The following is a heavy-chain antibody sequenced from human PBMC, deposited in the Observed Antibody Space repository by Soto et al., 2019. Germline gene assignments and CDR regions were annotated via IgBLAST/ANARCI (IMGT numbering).Heavy chain of an antibody. Sequence: SETLSLTCTVSGGSVSGYYWSWIRQPPGKGLEWIAYIHYTGSSNSNPSLESRVTMSVDTSKNQFSLKLSSVTAADTAVYYCARHSNEYRKSLDYRGKGTLVT. CDR2: IHYTGSS. CDR1: GGSVSGYY. J-gene: IGHJ4*02. V-gene: IGHV4-59*08. CDR3: ARHSNEYRKSLDY. D-gene: IGHD1-1*01.